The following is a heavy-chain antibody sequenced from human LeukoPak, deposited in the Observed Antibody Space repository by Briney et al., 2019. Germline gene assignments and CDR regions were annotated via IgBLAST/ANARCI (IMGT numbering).Heavy chain of an antibody. V-gene: IGHV4-61*02. CDR1: GASISDGDYY. CDR2: IYSSGST. Sequence: PSETLSLTCTVSGASISDGDYYRSWIRQPAGRGLEWIGRIYSSGSTNYNPSLESRVTISVDTSKNQFSLTLSSVTAADTAVYFCAGRYLPKTVTTFDHWGQGTLVTVSS. D-gene: IGHD4-17*01. CDR3: AGRYLPKTVTTFDH. J-gene: IGHJ4*02.